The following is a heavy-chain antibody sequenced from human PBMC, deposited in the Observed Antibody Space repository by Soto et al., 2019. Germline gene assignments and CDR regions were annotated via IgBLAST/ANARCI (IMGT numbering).Heavy chain of an antibody. CDR1: GFVFSNYD. J-gene: IGHJ4*02. Sequence: QVQVVESGVGVVQPGGSLRLSCAASGFVFSNYDMNWVRQAPGKGLEWGAVISNDGNDEYYIDSVKGRFTISRDNYKNTLYLQMKTLNTEDTALYYCEKDIHSGRNRLGADYWGQGTVVTVSS. CDR3: EKDIHSGRNRLGADY. CDR2: ISNDGNDE. D-gene: IGHD3-16*01. V-gene: IGHV3-30*18.